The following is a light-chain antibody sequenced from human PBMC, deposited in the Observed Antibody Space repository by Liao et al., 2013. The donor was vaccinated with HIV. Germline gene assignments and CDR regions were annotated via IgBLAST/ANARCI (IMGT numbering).Light chain of an antibody. Sequence: SYELTQPPSVSVSPGQTASVTCSGDKLGDKNACWYQQKPGQSPVLVISYDSDRPSGISARFSGSNSGNTATLTISRVEAGDEADYYCQVWDSSSDRYVFGTGTKVTVL. J-gene: IGLJ1*01. CDR3: QVWDSSSDRYV. CDR1: KLGDKN. V-gene: IGLV3-1*01. CDR2: YDS.